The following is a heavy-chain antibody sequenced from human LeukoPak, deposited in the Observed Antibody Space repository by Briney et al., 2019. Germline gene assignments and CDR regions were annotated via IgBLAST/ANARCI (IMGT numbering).Heavy chain of an antibody. J-gene: IGHJ4*02. V-gene: IGHV1-46*01. Sequence: ASVKVSCKASGYIFINYYMHWVRQAPGQGLEWMGIIDPSGGSTSYAQKFQGRVTMTRDTSTSTVYMELSSLRSEDTAVYYCARDSGTMVRAPLYYFDYWGQGTLVTVSS. CDR2: IDPSGGST. CDR1: GYIFINYY. D-gene: IGHD3-10*01. CDR3: ARDSGTMVRAPLYYFDY.